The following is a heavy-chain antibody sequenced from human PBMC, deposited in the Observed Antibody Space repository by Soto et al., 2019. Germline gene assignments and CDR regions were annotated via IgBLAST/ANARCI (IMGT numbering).Heavy chain of an antibody. CDR3: AKALIPLLNDYGDYEAGYYYGMDV. CDR2: ISWDGGST. J-gene: IGHJ6*02. D-gene: IGHD4-17*01. V-gene: IGHV3-43*01. CDR1: GFTFDDYT. Sequence: GGSLRLSCAASGFTFDDYTMHWVRQAPGKGLEWVSLISWDGGSTYYADSVKGRFTISRDNSKNSLYLQMNSLRTEDTALYYCAKALIPLLNDYGDYEAGYYYGMDVWGQGTTVTVSS.